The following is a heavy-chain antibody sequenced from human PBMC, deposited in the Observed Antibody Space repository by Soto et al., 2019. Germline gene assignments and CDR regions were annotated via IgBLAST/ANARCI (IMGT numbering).Heavy chain of an antibody. CDR1: GFTFSSYG. CDR3: ARDQVHYDILTGYSGYFDY. J-gene: IGHJ4*02. V-gene: IGHV3-33*01. D-gene: IGHD3-9*01. CDR2: IWYDGSNK. Sequence: QVQLVESGGGVVQPGRSLRLSCAASGFTFSSYGMHWVRQAPGKGLEWVAVIWYDGSNKYYADSVKGRFTISRDNSKNTLYLQMNSLRAEDTAVYYCARDQVHYDILTGYSGYFDYWGQGTLATVSS.